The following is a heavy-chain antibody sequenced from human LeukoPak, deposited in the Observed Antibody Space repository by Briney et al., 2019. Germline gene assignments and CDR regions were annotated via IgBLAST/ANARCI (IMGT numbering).Heavy chain of an antibody. CDR3: ARTKAMVFVYYHYMDV. V-gene: IGHV3-21*01. CDR1: GFTFSSYS. Sequence: PGGSLRLSCAASGFTFSSYSMNWVRQAPGKGLEWVSSISSSSSYIYYADSVKGRFTISRDNAKNSLYLQMNSLRAEDTAVYYCARTKAMVFVYYHYMDVWGKGTTVTVSS. D-gene: IGHD5-18*01. J-gene: IGHJ6*03. CDR2: ISSSSSYI.